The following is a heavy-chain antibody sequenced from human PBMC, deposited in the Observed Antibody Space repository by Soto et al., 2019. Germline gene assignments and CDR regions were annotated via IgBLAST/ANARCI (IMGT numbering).Heavy chain of an antibody. D-gene: IGHD3-22*01. V-gene: IGHV3-23*01. Sequence: EVQLLESGGDLVQPGGSLRLSCAGSEFTFSNYAMTWVRQAPGKGLEWVSSISGSGASTFYADSVKGRFTISRDNSKSTLNLQMNSLRAEDTAVYYCAKVKVDYDSRGYYYLDWFDTWGQGTLVTVSS. CDR1: EFTFSNYA. J-gene: IGHJ5*02. CDR3: AKVKVDYDSRGYYYLDWFDT. CDR2: ISGSGAST.